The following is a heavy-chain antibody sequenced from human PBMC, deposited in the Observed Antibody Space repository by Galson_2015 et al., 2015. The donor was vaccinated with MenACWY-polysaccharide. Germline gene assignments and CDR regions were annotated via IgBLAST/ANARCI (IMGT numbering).Heavy chain of an antibody. D-gene: IGHD2-15*01. CDR3: AKAGAKFCRGSSCYFNWFDP. J-gene: IGHJ5*02. CDR2: INADGSAT. V-gene: IGHV3-74*01. CDR1: GFSFNTYW. Sequence: SLRLSCAASGFSFNTYWMHWVRHAPGKGLVWVSRINADGSATDYTDSVRGRFTISRDNAKNTLYLEMNSLRAEDTAVYYCAKAGAKFCRGSSCYFNWFDPWSQGTLVTVSS.